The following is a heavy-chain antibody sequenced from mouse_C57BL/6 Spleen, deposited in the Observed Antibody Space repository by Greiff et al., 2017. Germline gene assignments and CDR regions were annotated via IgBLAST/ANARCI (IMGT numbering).Heavy chain of an antibody. J-gene: IGHJ4*01. D-gene: IGHD1-1*01. V-gene: IGHV1-82*01. Sequence: VKLMESGPELVKPGASVKISCKASGYAFSSSWMNWVKQRPGKGLGWIGRIYPGDGDTNYNGKFKGKATLTADKSSSTAYMQRSSLTSEDSAVYFCARRITTVVAPYYAMDYWGQGTSVTVSS. CDR1: GYAFSSSW. CDR3: ARRITTVVAPYYAMDY. CDR2: IYPGDGDT.